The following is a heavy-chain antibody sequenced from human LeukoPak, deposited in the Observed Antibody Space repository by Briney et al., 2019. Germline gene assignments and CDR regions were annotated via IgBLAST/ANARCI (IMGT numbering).Heavy chain of an antibody. Sequence: GGSLRLSCAASGFTFSIYAMSWVRQAPGKGLEWVSAISGSGGTAYYADSVKGRFTISRDNSKNTLYLQMNSLRAEDTAVYYCARYRDYGDYRGYYFDYWGQGTLVTVSS. D-gene: IGHD4-17*01. CDR1: GFTFSIYA. CDR3: ARYRDYGDYRGYYFDY. CDR2: ISGSGGTA. V-gene: IGHV3-23*01. J-gene: IGHJ4*02.